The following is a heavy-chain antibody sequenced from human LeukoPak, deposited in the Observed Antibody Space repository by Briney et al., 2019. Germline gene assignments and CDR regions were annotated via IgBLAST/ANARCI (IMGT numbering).Heavy chain of an antibody. CDR3: ARGLGYYDFWSGYSLNWGFDY. Sequence: GGSLRLSCAASGFTFSSYWMHWVRQAPGKGLVWVSRINSDGSSTSYADSVKGRSTISRDNAKNTLYLQMNSLRAEDTAVYYCARGLGYYDFWSGYSLNWGFDYWGQGTLVTVSS. CDR1: GFTFSSYW. D-gene: IGHD3-3*01. CDR2: INSDGSST. J-gene: IGHJ4*02. V-gene: IGHV3-74*01.